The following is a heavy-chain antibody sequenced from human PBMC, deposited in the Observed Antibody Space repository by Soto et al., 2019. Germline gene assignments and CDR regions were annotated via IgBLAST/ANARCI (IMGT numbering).Heavy chain of an antibody. CDR3: GSSGGGGY. V-gene: IGHV3-53*01. CDR2: IYSGGYT. CDR1: GFTVSNNY. Sequence: EVQLVESGGGLIQPGGSLRLSCAVSGFTVSNNYMSWVRQAPGKGLEGVSVIYSGGYTAYGDSVKGRFTISRDNSKKTLHLQMNSLGAGAPAVYYCGSSGGGGYWGQGTLVTVSS. J-gene: IGHJ4*02. D-gene: IGHD3-10*01.